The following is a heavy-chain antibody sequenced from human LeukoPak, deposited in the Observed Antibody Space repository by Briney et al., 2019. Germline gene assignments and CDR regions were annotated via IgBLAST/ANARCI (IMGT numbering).Heavy chain of an antibody. CDR3: AREGAAY. D-gene: IGHD4/OR15-4a*01. CDR2: ISYDGSNK. V-gene: IGHV3-30*04. CDR1: GLTFSSYA. Sequence: GGSLRLSCAASGLTFSSYAMHWVRQAPGKGLEWVAVISYDGSNKYYADSVKGRFTISRDNSKNTLYLQMNSPRAEDTAVYYCAREGAAYWGQGTLVTVSS. J-gene: IGHJ4*02.